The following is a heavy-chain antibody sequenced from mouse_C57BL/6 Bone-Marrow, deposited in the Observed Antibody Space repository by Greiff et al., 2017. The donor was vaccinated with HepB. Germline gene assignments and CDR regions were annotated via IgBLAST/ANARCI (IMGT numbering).Heavy chain of an antibody. CDR2: IYPSDSET. V-gene: IGHV1-61*01. D-gene: IGHD1-1*01. CDR3: ASGYYGSSLFAY. CDR1: GYTFTSYW. J-gene: IGHJ3*01. Sequence: QVQLQQPGAELVRPGSSVKLSCKASGYTFTSYWMDWVKQTPGQGLEWIGNIYPSDSETHYNQKFKDKATLTVDKSSSTAYMQLSSLTAEYSAVYYWASGYYGSSLFAYWGQGTLVTVSA.